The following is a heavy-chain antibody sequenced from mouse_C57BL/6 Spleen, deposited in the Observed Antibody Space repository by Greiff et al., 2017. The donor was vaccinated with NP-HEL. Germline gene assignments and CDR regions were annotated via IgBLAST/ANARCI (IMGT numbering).Heavy chain of an antibody. D-gene: IGHD1-1*01. V-gene: IGHV1-26*01. Sequence: EVQLQQSGPELVKPGASVKISCKASGYTFTDYYMNWVKQSHGKSLEWIGDINPNNGGTSYNQKFKGKATLTVDKSSSTAYMELRSLTSEDSAVYYCARSTVVATPNFDYWGQGTTLTVSS. CDR3: ARSTVVATPNFDY. J-gene: IGHJ2*01. CDR2: INPNNGGT. CDR1: GYTFTDYY.